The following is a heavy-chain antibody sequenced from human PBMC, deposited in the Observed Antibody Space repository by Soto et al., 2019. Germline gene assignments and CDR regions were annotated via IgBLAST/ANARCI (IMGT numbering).Heavy chain of an antibody. CDR1: GYTFTSYA. J-gene: IGHJ4*02. D-gene: IGHD3-10*01. V-gene: IGHV1-3*01. CDR2: INAGNGNT. Sequence: ASVKVSCKASGYTFTSYAMHWVRQAPGQRLEWMGWINAGNGNTKYSQKFQGRVTITRDTSAGTAYMELSSLRSEDTAVYYCARDGRGEKILLDYWGQGTLVTVSS. CDR3: ARDGRGEKILLDY.